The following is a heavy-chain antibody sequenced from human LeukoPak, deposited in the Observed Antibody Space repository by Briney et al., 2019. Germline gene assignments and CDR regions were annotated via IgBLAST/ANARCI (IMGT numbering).Heavy chain of an antibody. J-gene: IGHJ4*02. CDR3: ARDPYY. CDR1: NYAITGGYY. CDR2: IYYSGTT. V-gene: IGHV4-38-2*02. Sequence: SETLSLTCTVSNYAITGGYYWGWIRQPPGKGLEWIANIYYSGTTNYNPSLKSRLTITVDTSKNQFSLKLSSLTAADTAMYYCARDPYYWDQGTLVTVSS.